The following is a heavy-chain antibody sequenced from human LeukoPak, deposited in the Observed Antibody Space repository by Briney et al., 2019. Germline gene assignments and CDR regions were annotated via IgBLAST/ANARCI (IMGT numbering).Heavy chain of an antibody. Sequence: PSETLSLTCTVSGGSISSYYWSWIRQPPGKGLEWIGYIYYSGSTNYNPSLKSRVAISVDTSKNQFSLKLSSVTAADTAVYYCARDLYSYGLWGQGTLVTVSS. V-gene: IGHV4-59*12. J-gene: IGHJ4*02. CDR3: ARDLYSYGL. CDR1: GGSISSYY. CDR2: IYYSGST. D-gene: IGHD5-18*01.